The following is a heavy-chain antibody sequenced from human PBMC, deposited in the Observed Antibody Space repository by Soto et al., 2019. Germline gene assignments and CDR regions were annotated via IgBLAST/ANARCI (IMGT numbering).Heavy chain of an antibody. CDR2: ISGGGGTT. Sequence: EVQLLESGGGLVQPGGSLRLSCAASGFTFSSHVMNWVRQAPGKGLEWVAAISGGGGTTYYGESVEGRFTMSRDNSKNPLYLQMNSLRADDTAVYYCARGPRAPPPHDYGMDVWGQGTTVTVSS. V-gene: IGHV3-23*01. CDR1: GFTFSSHV. J-gene: IGHJ6*02. CDR3: ARGPRAPPPHDYGMDV.